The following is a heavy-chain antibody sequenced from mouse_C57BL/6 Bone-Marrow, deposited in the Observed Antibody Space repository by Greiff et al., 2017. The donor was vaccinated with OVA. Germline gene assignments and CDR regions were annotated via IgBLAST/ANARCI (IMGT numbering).Heavy chain of an antibody. Sequence: VQLQQPGAELVRPGTSVKLSCKASGYTFTSYWMHWVKQRPGQGLEWIGVIDPSDSYTNYNQKFKGKATLTVDTSSSTAYMQLSSLTSEDSAVYYCAREEGYYVFAYWGKGTLVTVSA. D-gene: IGHD2-3*01. J-gene: IGHJ3*01. CDR1: GYTFTSYW. V-gene: IGHV1-59*01. CDR2: IDPSDSYT. CDR3: AREEGYYVFAY.